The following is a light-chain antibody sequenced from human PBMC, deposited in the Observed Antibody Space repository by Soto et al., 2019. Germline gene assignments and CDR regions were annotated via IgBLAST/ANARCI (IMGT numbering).Light chain of an antibody. CDR3: CSYAGSYPVV. CDR2: DVS. J-gene: IGLJ2*01. V-gene: IGLV2-11*01. Sequence: QSVLTQPRSVSGSPGQSVTISCTGTSSDVGGYNYVSWYQQHPGKAPKLMIYDVSKRPSGVPDRFSGSKSGNTASLTISGLHAEDEAGYYCCSYAGSYPVVFGGGTKVIVL. CDR1: SSDVGGYNY.